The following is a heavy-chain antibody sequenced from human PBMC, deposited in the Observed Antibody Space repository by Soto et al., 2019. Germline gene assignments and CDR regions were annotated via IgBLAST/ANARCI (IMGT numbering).Heavy chain of an antibody. Sequence: PSETLSLTCTVSGGSLSSAYWSWIRQPPGKGLEWIGYVYYTGSTNYDPSLKSRVTISLDTSKNQFSLKLTSVTAADTAVYYCARDGVSSTEYTWNYGTYFDYWGQGALVTVSS. CDR2: VYYTGST. CDR3: ARDGVSSTEYTWNYGTYFDY. CDR1: GGSLSSAY. J-gene: IGHJ4*02. V-gene: IGHV4-59*01. D-gene: IGHD1-7*01.